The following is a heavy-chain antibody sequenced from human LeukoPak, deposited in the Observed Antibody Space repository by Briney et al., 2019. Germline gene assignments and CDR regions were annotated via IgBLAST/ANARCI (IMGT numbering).Heavy chain of an antibody. CDR2: IYYSGST. D-gene: IGHD1-26*01. J-gene: IGHJ1*01. Sequence: SETLSLTCTVSGGSISNYYWSWIRQPPGKGLEWIGYIYYSGSTYYNPSLRSRVTISVDTSKNQFSLNLNSVTAADTAVYYCARALSGTYGLFQHWGQGTLVTVSS. CDR3: ARALSGTYGLFQH. V-gene: IGHV4-59*01. CDR1: GGSISNYY.